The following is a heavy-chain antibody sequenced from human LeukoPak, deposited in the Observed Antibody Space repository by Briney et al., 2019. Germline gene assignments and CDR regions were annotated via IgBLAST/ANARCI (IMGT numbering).Heavy chain of an antibody. CDR1: GYTFTSYY. Sequence: ASVKVSCKASGYTFTSYYMHWVRQAPGQGLEWMEIINPSGGSTSYAQKFQGRVTMTRDTSTSTVYMELSSLRSEDTAVYYCARDRAGDRIAAAGTGNYDYFDYWGQGTLVTVSS. D-gene: IGHD6-13*01. V-gene: IGHV1-46*01. CDR2: INPSGGST. J-gene: IGHJ4*02. CDR3: ARDRAGDRIAAAGTGNYDYFDY.